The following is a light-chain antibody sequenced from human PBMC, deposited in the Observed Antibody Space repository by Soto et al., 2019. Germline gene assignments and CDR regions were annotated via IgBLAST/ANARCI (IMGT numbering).Light chain of an antibody. CDR2: TNS. CDR3: QAYDSSLSALV. Sequence: QSALTQPPSVSGAPGQGVTISCAGTSSNIGAGYDVHWYQQVPGTAPKLLIYTNSNRPSGVPDRFSGSKSGTSASLAITGLQAADEADDYCQAYDSSLSALVFGGGTKLTVL. CDR1: SSNIGAGYD. V-gene: IGLV1-40*01. J-gene: IGLJ3*02.